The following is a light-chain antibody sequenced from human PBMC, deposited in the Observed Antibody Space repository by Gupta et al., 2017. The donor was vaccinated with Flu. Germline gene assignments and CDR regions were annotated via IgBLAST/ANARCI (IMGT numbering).Light chain of an antibody. CDR3: QQYGRTPWT. CDR1: QTVYNRY. CDR2: GAS. Sequence: ERATLSCRASQTVYNRYLAWYQQNAGQPPRLLIFGASTRASGIADRFSGGGSGTDFTLTISRLEPEDFGVFYCQQYGRTPWTFGQGTRVEIK. J-gene: IGKJ1*01. V-gene: IGKV3-20*01.